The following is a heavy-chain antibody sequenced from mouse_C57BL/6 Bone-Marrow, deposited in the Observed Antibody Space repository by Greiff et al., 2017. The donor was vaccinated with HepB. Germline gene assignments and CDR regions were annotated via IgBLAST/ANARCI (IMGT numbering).Heavy chain of an antibody. J-gene: IGHJ2*01. CDR3: ARETTVVAPYYFDY. CDR1: GYSITSGYY. V-gene: IGHV3-6*01. Sequence: EVQLVESGPGLVKPSQSLSLTCSVTGYSITSGYYWNWIRQFPGNKLEWMGYISYDGSNNYNPSLKNRISITRDTSKNQFFLKLNSVTTEDTATYYCARETTVVAPYYFDYWGQGTTLTVSS. D-gene: IGHD1-1*01. CDR2: ISYDGSN.